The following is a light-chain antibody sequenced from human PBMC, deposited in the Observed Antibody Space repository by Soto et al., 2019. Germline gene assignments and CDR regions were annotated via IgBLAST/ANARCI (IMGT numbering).Light chain of an antibody. Sequence: QPVLTQPPSVSAAPGQKVTISCSGSSSNIGNNSVSWYQQLPGTAPKLLIYENNKRPSGIPDRFSGSKSGTSATLGITGLQTGDEADYYCGTWDSSLSAVVFGGGTQLTVL. CDR1: SSNIGNNS. CDR2: ENN. V-gene: IGLV1-51*02. J-gene: IGLJ3*02. CDR3: GTWDSSLSAVV.